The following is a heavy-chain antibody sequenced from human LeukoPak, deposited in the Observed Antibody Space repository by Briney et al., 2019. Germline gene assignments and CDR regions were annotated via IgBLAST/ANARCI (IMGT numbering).Heavy chain of an antibody. V-gene: IGHV3-74*01. CDR1: GFTFSSYW. CDR2: INSDGSST. Sequence: PGGSLRLSCAASGFTFSSYWIHCVRQAPGKGLVWVSRINSDGSSTSYADSVKGRFTISSDNAKNTLYLQMNSLSAADTAVYYCARGRLREDFDYWGQGTLVTVSS. D-gene: IGHD3-16*01. CDR3: ARGRLREDFDY. J-gene: IGHJ4*02.